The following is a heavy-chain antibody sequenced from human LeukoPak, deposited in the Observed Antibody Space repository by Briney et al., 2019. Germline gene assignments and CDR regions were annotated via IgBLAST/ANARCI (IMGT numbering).Heavy chain of an antibody. CDR2: ISGSGCST. D-gene: IGHD3-9*01. V-gene: IGHV3-23*01. CDR3: AKGTQNYDILTGLDY. Sequence: PGGSLRLSCAASGFTFSSYAMSWVRQAPGKGLEWVSAISGSGCSTYYADSVKGRFTISRDNSKNTLYLQMNSLRAEDTAVYYCAKGTQNYDILTGLDYWGQGTLVTVSS. J-gene: IGHJ4*02. CDR1: GFTFSSYA.